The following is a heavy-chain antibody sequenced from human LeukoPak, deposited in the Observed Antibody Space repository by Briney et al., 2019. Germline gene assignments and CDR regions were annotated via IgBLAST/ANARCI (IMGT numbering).Heavy chain of an antibody. CDR2: IIPIFGTA. D-gene: IGHD3-22*01. CDR3: ARDRAYYCDSSGQNDY. V-gene: IGHV1-69*05. CDR1: GGTFSSYA. Sequence: SVKVSCKASGGTFSSYAISWVRQAPGQGLEWMGGIIPIFGTANYAQKFQGRVTITTDESTSTAYMELSSLRSEDTAVYYCARDRAYYCDSSGQNDYWGQGTLVTVSS. J-gene: IGHJ4*02.